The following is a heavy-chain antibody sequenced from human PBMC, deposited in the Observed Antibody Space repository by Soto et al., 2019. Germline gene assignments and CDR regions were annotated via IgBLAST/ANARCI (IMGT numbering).Heavy chain of an antibody. CDR1: GFTFSHHL. CDR3: ARDDDGWSECDLGY. J-gene: IGHJ4*02. D-gene: IGHD3-3*01. Sequence: QVQLVESGGGVVQPGTSLTLSCAASGFTFSHHLMHWVRQTPGKGLEWMTFISRDGSNAYYADSVKGRFTISRDNSRNTLYLEMNSLRVEDTDVYYCARDDDGWSECDLGYWGQVTPVIVSS. V-gene: IGHV3-30-3*01. CDR2: ISRDGSNA.